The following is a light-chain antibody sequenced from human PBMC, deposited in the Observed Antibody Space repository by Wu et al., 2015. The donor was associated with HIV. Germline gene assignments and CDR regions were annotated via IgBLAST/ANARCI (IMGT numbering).Light chain of an antibody. J-gene: IGKJ1*01. CDR3: QQSFSLPRT. V-gene: IGKV1-39*01. Sequence: DIQMTQSPSSLSASVGDRVTITCRASQSISVYLNWYQQTPGKAPRFLIYAASSLQSGVPSRFSGSGSGTEFTLTISSLQPEDFATYYCQQSFSLPRTFGQGTKVEIK. CDR1: QSISVY. CDR2: AAS.